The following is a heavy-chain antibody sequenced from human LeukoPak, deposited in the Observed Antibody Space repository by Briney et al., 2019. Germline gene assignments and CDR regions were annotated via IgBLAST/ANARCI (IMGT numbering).Heavy chain of an antibody. D-gene: IGHD3-10*01. V-gene: IGHV1-2*02. CDR2: INPNSGGT. CDR3: ARDPPHYYGSGRAGDY. J-gene: IGHJ4*02. CDR1: GYTFTGYY. Sequence: DSLKYSCKASGYTFTGYYMHWVRQAPGQGLKRMGWINPNSGGTNYAQKFQGRVTMTRDTSISTAYMELSRLRSDDTAVYYCARDPPHYYGSGRAGDYWGQGTLVTVSS.